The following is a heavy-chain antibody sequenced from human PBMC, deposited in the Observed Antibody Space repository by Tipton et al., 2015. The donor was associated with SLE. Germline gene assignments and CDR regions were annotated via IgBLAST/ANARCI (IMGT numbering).Heavy chain of an antibody. CDR3: ARSEQRRGGGFDY. V-gene: IGHV4-59*08. CDR1: GGSISSYY. Sequence: TLSLTCTVSGGSISSYYWSWIRQPPGKGLEWIGYIYYSGSTNYNPSLKSRVTISVDTSKNQFSLKLSSVTAADTAVYYCARSEQRRGGGFDYWGQGTLVTVSS. D-gene: IGHD6-25*01. J-gene: IGHJ4*02. CDR2: IYYSGST.